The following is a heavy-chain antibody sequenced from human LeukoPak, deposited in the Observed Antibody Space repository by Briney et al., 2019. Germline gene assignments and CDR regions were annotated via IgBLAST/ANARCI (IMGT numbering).Heavy chain of an antibody. CDR2: IRSKAYGGTT. V-gene: IGHV3-49*03. D-gene: IGHD3-10*01. CDR1: GFTFGDYA. CDR3: TRQSLWFGESPLNY. Sequence: PGGSLRLSCTASGFTFGDYAMSWFRQAPGKGLEWVGFIRSKAYGGTTEYAASVKGRFTISRDDSKSIAYPQMNSLKTEDTAVYYCTRQSLWFGESPLNYWGQGTLVTVSS. J-gene: IGHJ4*02.